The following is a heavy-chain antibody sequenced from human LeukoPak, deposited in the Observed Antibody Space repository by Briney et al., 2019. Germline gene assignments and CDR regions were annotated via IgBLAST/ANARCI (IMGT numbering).Heavy chain of an antibody. Sequence: SETLSLTRTVSGYSIRSHYYWGWIREPPGKGLEWIGCIYHSGSTYYNPSLKSRVTMSVDTSKNQFSLKLSSVTAADTAVYYCARHTRRLGELPHWGQGTLVTVSS. CDR3: ARHTRRLGELPH. J-gene: IGHJ4*02. V-gene: IGHV4-38-2*02. D-gene: IGHD3-16*01. CDR2: IYHSGST. CDR1: GYSIRSHYY.